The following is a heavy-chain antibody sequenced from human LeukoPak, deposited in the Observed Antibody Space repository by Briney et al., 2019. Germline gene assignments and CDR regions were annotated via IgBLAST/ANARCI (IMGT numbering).Heavy chain of an antibody. Sequence: ASVKVSCKASGYTFTSYGISWVRQAPGQGLEWMGWISAYNGNTNYAQKLQGRVTMTTDTSTSTAYMELRSLRSDDTAVYYCARIAAAEGYYYYYMDVWGKGTTVTVSS. CDR2: ISAYNGNT. CDR3: ARIAAAEGYYYYYMDV. J-gene: IGHJ6*03. V-gene: IGHV1-18*01. D-gene: IGHD6-13*01. CDR1: GYTFTSYG.